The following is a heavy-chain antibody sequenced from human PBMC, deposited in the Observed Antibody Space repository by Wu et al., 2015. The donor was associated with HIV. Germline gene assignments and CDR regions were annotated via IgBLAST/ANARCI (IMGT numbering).Heavy chain of an antibody. D-gene: IGHD5-12*01. V-gene: IGHV1-69*13. CDR3: ARNTDSVATSLYSLGV. Sequence: QVQLVQSGAEIKKPGSSVKVSCKASGGTFSKSGFTWVRQAPGQGLEWMGRIIPISGPGDYAEKFQGRVTISADESTSTTYMELSSLRSEDTAVYYCARNTDSVATSLYSLGVWGQGTVVTVSS. CDR1: GGTFSKSG. J-gene: IGHJ6*02. CDR2: IIPISGPG.